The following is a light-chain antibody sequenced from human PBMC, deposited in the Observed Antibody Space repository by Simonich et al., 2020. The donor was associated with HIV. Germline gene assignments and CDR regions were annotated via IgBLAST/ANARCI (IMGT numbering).Light chain of an antibody. CDR2: WAS. V-gene: IGKV4-1*01. CDR1: QSVLYSSNNKNY. Sequence: DIVMTQSPDSLAVSLGERATSNCKSSQSVLYSSNNKNYLDWYQQKPGQPPKLLIYWASTRESGVPDRFSGSGSGTDFTLTISSLQAEDVAVYYCQQYYSAPITFGGGTKVEIK. J-gene: IGKJ4*01. CDR3: QQYYSAPIT.